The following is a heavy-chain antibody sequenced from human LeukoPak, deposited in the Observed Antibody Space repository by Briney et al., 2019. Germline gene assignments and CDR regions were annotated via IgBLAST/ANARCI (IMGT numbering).Heavy chain of an antibody. CDR1: GFTFDDYA. Sequence: GGSLRLSCAVSGFTFDDYAMHWVRQVPGKGLEWVSGINWNSDSIGYAVRGRFTISRDNAKNSLYLQMNSLRVEDTALYYCVTNGGGDSGYGNFDYWGQGTLVTVFS. V-gene: IGHV3-9*01. J-gene: IGHJ4*02. CDR2: INWNSDSI. D-gene: IGHD5-12*01. CDR3: VTNGGGDSGYGNFDY.